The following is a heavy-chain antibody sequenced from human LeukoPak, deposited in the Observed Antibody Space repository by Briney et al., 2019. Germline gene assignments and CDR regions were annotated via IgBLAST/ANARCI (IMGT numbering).Heavy chain of an antibody. V-gene: IGHV3-30*02. CDR3: AKDKAFLAGYFDY. J-gene: IGHJ4*02. Sequence: PGGSLRLSCAASGFTFSRHGMHWVRQPPGKGLEWVAFIRYDASDKYYAASVKGRFTISRDNSKNTLYLQMNSLRPEDTAVYYCAKDKAFLAGYFDYWGQGNLVTVSS. CDR1: GFTFSRHG. CDR2: IRYDASDK.